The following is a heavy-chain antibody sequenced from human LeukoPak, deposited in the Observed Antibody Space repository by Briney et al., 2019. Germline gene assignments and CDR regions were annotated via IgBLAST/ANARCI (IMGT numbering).Heavy chain of an antibody. CDR2: INHSGST. J-gene: IGHJ4*02. CDR3: ARRAIAAAAPFDY. Sequence: SETLSLTCAVYGGSFSGYYWSWIRQPPGKGLEWIGEINHSGSTNYNPSLKSRVTISVDTSKNQFSLRLSSVTAADTAVYYCARRAIAAAAPFDYWGQGTLVTVSS. V-gene: IGHV4-34*01. CDR1: GGSFSGYY. D-gene: IGHD6-13*01.